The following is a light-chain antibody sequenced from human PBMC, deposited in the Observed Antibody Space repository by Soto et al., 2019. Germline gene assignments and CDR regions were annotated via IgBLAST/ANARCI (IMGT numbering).Light chain of an antibody. CDR3: CSYAGSYTYI. CDR1: YSYVGTFYF. CDR2: DVT. J-gene: IGLJ1*01. V-gene: IGLV2-11*01. Sequence: QSALTQPRSVSGSPGQSVTISCTGSYSYVGTFYFVSWYQQYPGKGPKLIIYDVTERPSGVPDRFSGSKSGNTASLTISGLQAEDEADYYCCSYAGSYTYIFGSGTKVTVL.